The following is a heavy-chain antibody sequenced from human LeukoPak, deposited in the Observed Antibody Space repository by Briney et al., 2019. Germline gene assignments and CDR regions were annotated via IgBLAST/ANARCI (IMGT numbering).Heavy chain of an antibody. CDR1: GFTFSDYY. Sequence: GGSLRLSCAASGFTFSDYYMSWIRQAPGKGLEWVSYISSSGSTIYYADSAKGRFTISRGNAKNSLYLQMNSLRAEDTAVYYCARADYGDYVDDAFDIWGQGTMVTVSS. CDR3: ARADYGDYVDDAFDI. D-gene: IGHD4-17*01. V-gene: IGHV3-11*01. J-gene: IGHJ3*02. CDR2: ISSSGSTI.